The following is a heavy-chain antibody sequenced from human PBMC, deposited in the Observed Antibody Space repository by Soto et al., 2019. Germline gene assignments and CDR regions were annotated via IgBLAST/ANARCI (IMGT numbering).Heavy chain of an antibody. CDR2: MSGSSSTT. V-gene: IGHV3-23*01. J-gene: IGHJ4*02. Sequence: GGSLRLSCATSGLTFSNYAMSWVRQAPGGGLEWVSSMSGSSSTTYYADSVRGRSTISRDRSKNTLYLQMSSLRAEDTALYYCAKNQERELPRVIDFWGQGTLVTVSS. CDR1: GLTFSNYA. D-gene: IGHD1-7*01. CDR3: AKNQERELPRVIDF.